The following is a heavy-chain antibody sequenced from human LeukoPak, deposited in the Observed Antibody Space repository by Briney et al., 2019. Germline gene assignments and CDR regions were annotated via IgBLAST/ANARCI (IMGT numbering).Heavy chain of an antibody. V-gene: IGHV3-23*01. CDR1: GFTFSSYA. D-gene: IGHD2-2*01. Sequence: PGGSLRLSCAVSGFTFSSYAMTWVRQTPGKGLEWVSAITASGGSTYYADSVKGRFTISRDNSKNTLYLQMNSLRAEDTAVYYCAQRAQLPKRHFDYWGQGTLVTVSS. J-gene: IGHJ4*02. CDR2: ITASGGST. CDR3: AQRAQLPKRHFDY.